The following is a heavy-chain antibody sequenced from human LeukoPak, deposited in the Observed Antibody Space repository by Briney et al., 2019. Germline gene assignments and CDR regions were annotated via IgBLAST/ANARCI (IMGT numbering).Heavy chain of an antibody. J-gene: IGHJ4*02. V-gene: IGHV3-23*01. CDR1: GFTFSSYA. Sequence: GGSLRLSCAASGFTFSSYAMSWVRQAPGKGLEWVSGISGSGDSTYNADSVKGRFTLSRDNSKNTLYLQMNSLRAEDTAVYYCAKDRDYYDSSGYYYFSYWGQGTLVTVSS. D-gene: IGHD3-22*01. CDR2: ISGSGDST. CDR3: AKDRDYYDSSGYYYFSY.